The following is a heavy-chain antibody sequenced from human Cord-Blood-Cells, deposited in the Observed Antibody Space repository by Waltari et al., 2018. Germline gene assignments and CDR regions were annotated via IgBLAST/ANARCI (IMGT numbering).Heavy chain of an antibody. V-gene: IGHV4-39*01. CDR1: GGSISSSSYY. CDR3: ASWKRGYCSSTSCYYFDY. D-gene: IGHD2-2*01. Sequence: QLQLQESGPGLVKPSETLSLTCPVSGGSISSSSYYWGWIRQPPGKGLEWIGSIYYSGSTYYNPSLKSRVTISVDTYKNQFSLKLSSVTAADTAVYYCASWKRGYCSSTSCYYFDYWGQGTLVTVSS. J-gene: IGHJ4*02. CDR2: IYYSGST.